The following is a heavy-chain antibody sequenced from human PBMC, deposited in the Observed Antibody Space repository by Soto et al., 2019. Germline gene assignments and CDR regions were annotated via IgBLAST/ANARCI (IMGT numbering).Heavy chain of an antibody. D-gene: IGHD2-21*02. V-gene: IGHV4-4*07. CDR3: ARGPFCGNDCYFDV. CDR1: GGSISGFY. J-gene: IGHJ4*02. CDR2: IYSSGAT. Sequence: SETLSLTCTVAGGSISGFYWSWVRPPAGKGLEWIGRIYSSGATKYNPSLRNRVTMSVDTSTDQYSLNLASMTAADTAVYFCARGPFCGNDCYFDVWGQGTQVTGSS.